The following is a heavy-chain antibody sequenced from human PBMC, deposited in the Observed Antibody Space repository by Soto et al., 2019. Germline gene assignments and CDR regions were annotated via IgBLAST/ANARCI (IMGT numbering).Heavy chain of an antibody. CDR2: IWYDGSNK. Sequence: QVQLVESGGGVVQPGRSLRLSCAASGFTFSSYGMHWVRQAPGKGLEWMAVIWYDGSNKYYADSVKGRFTISRDNSKNTLYLQMNSLRAEDTAVYYFARSRGEIGVVVAATPDGMDVWGQGTTVTVSS. CDR1: GFTFSSYG. D-gene: IGHD2-15*01. V-gene: IGHV3-33*01. CDR3: ARSRGEIGVVVAATPDGMDV. J-gene: IGHJ6*02.